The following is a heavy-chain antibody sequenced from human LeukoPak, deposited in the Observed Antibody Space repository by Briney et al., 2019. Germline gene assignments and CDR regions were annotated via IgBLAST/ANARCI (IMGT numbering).Heavy chain of an antibody. Sequence: PGGSLRLSCAARGFTFSNYGLHGVRQAPAKGLEWVAFVRFDGNNKYYGDSVKGRFTISRDNSKNTLYLQMNSLRAEDTAVYYCAKTNGSPDYWGQGTLVTVSS. J-gene: IGHJ4*02. D-gene: IGHD1-26*01. CDR3: AKTNGSPDY. CDR1: GFTFSNYG. CDR2: VRFDGNNK. V-gene: IGHV3-30*02.